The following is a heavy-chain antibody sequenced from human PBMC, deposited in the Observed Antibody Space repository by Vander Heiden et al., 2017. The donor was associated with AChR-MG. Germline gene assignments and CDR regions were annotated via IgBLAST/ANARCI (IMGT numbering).Heavy chain of an antibody. CDR3: ARRSAVTTNWFFDL. D-gene: IGHD4-17*01. CDR2: IFSNDEK. CDR1: GFSLSNPRMG. V-gene: IGHV2-26*01. J-gene: IGHJ2*01. Sequence: QVTLKESGPVLVKPTETLTLTCSVSGFSLSNPRMGVSWIRQPPGKALEWPAHIFSNDEKTYNTSLKSRLSISKDTSKSQVVLTMTNMDPADTATYYCARRSAVTTNWFFDLWGRGTLVTVSS.